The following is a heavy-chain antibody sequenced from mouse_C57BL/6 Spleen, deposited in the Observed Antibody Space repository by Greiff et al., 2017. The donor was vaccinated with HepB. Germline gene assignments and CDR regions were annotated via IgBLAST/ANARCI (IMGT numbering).Heavy chain of an antibody. J-gene: IGHJ3*01. CDR2: IDPSDSYT. V-gene: IGHV1-59*01. Sequence: VQLQQPGAELVRPGTSVKLSCKASGYTFTSYWMHWVKQRPGQGLEWIGVIDPSDSYTNYNQKFKGKATLTVDTSSSTAYMQLSSLTSEDSAVYYCARQRTMITPFAYWGQGTLVTVPA. CDR1: GYTFTSYW. D-gene: IGHD2-4*01. CDR3: ARQRTMITPFAY.